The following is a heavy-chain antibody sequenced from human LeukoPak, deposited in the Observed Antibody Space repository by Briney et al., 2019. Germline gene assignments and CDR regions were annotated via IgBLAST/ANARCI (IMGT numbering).Heavy chain of an antibody. CDR1: GYTFTAFD. CDR2: INAGNGNT. Sequence: ASVKVSCKASGYTFTAFDISWVRQAPGQRLEWMGWINAGNGNTKYSQKFQGRVTITRDTSASTAYMELSSLRSEDTAVYYCARDGAVAGRDWGQGTLVTVSS. CDR3: ARDGAVAGRD. J-gene: IGHJ4*02. V-gene: IGHV1-3*01. D-gene: IGHD6-19*01.